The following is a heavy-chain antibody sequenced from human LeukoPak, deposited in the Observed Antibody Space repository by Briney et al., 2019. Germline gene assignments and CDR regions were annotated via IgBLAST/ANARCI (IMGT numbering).Heavy chain of an antibody. Sequence: GGSLRLSCTASGFTFRSFWMNWVRQDPGQGLVWVSHMNGDGTSISYADSVKGRFTISRDNAKNTLYLQMNRLKAEDTAVYYCARRATDALDIWGQGTMVTVSS. CDR3: ARRATDALDI. CDR1: GFTFRSFW. J-gene: IGHJ3*02. V-gene: IGHV3-74*01. CDR2: MNGDGTSI.